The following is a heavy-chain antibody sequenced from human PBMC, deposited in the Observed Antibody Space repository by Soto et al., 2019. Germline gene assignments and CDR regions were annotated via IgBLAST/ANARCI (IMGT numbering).Heavy chain of an antibody. CDR2: ISAYNGNT. J-gene: IGHJ5*02. Sequence: GASVKVSCKVSGYTFISYGISWVRQAPGQGLEWMGWISAYNGNTNYAQKLQGRVTMTTDTSTSTAYMELRSLRSDDTAVYYCARAGYCTNGVCYMVNWFDPWGQGTPVTVSS. V-gene: IGHV1-18*01. CDR1: GYTFISYG. CDR3: ARAGYCTNGVCYMVNWFDP. D-gene: IGHD2-8*01.